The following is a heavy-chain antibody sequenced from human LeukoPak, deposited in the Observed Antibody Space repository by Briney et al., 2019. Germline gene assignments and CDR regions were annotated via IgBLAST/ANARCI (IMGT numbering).Heavy chain of an antibody. V-gene: IGHV3-7*01. CDR2: IRHDGSET. CDR3: ARDETYDYESNGYLDF. J-gene: IGHJ4*02. CDR1: GFTFSRHG. D-gene: IGHD3-22*01. Sequence: GGSLRLSCAPSGFTFSRHGMHWVRQAPGKGLEWVANIRHDGSETYYVDSLRGRFTISRDNAKNLVYLQMSSLRAEDTAIYYCARDETYDYESNGYLDFWGQGTVVTVSS.